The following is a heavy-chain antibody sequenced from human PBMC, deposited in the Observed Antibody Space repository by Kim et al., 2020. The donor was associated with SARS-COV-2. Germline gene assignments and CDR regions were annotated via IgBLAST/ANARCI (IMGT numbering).Heavy chain of an antibody. D-gene: IGHD1-1*01. Sequence: QKFQGRVTLTRDTSASTAYMELSSLRSEDTAVYYCARDGTTRSGGYYFDYWGQGALVTVSS. CDR3: ARDGTTRSGGYYFDY. V-gene: IGHV1-3*01. J-gene: IGHJ4*02.